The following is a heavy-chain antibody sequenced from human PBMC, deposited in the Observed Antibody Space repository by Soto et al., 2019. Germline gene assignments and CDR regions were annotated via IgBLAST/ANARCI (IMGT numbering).Heavy chain of an antibody. CDR2: IWYDGSYK. V-gene: IGHV3-33*01. D-gene: IGHD2-8*01. CDR3: ARQHMVSYYVDS. Sequence: QAQLAESGGGVVQPGRSLRLSCAASGFSFNNHGMHWVRQAPGKGLEWVAVIWYDGSYKYYADSVKGRFTISRDNSKNTLYLQMNSLRAEDTALYYCARQHMVSYYVDSWGQGTLVTVSS. CDR1: GFSFNNHG. J-gene: IGHJ4*02.